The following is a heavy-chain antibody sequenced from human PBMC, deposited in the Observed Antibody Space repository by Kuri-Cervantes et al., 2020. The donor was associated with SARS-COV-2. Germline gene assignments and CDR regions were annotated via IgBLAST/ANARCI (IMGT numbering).Heavy chain of an antibody. CDR2: ISGSGGST. V-gene: IGHV3-23*01. Sequence: GGSLRLSCAASGFTFSSYAMSWVRQAPGKGLEWVSAISGSGGSTYYADSVKGRFTISRDNSKNTLYLQMNSLRAEDTAVYYCAKTTMVQGVIISEWIDYWGQGTLVTVSS. D-gene: IGHD3-10*01. J-gene: IGHJ4*02. CDR1: GFTFSSYA. CDR3: AKTTMVQGVIISEWIDY.